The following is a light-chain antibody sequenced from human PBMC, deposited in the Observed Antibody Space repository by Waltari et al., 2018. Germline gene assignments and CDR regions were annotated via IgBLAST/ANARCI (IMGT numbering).Light chain of an antibody. CDR2: DVT. V-gene: IGLV2-23*02. Sequence: QSALTQPASASGSPGLSITIPCTGTSRDVGSYNFVAWYQQHPGKAPKLMIYDVTKRPSGVSNRFSGSKSGNTASLTISGLQAGDEADYYCCSYASTTWVFGGGTRLTVL. CDR3: CSYASTTWV. J-gene: IGLJ3*02. CDR1: SRDVGSYNF.